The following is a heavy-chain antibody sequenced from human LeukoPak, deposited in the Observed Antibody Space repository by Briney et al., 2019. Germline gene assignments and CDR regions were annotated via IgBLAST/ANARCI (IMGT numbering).Heavy chain of an antibody. Sequence: GGSLRLSCAASGFTFSSYATSWVRQAPGKGLEWVSAISGDATGTYYEDSVKGRFTVSRDKSKNTLYLQMNSLRAEDTAVYYCARGGYYSDSRDYYPFDYWGQGTLVTVSS. CDR3: ARGGYYSDSRDYYPFDY. CDR2: ISGDATGT. V-gene: IGHV3-23*01. D-gene: IGHD3-22*01. CDR1: GFTFSSYA. J-gene: IGHJ4*02.